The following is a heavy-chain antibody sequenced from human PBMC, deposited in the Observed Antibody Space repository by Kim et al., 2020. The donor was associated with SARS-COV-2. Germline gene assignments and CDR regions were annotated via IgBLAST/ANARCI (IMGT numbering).Heavy chain of an antibody. Sequence: GGSLRLSCAASAFTFSDFYMSWIRQAPGKGLEWVSYISASNSYTNYADSVRGRFTISRDNSENSLYLQMSTLRAEDTAIYYCARVLYSTGRHYFFDLWG. J-gene: IGHJ4*01. CDR2: ISASNSYT. CDR3: ARVLYSTGRHYFFDL. CDR1: AFTFSDFY. V-gene: IGHV3-11*05. D-gene: IGHD3-10*01.